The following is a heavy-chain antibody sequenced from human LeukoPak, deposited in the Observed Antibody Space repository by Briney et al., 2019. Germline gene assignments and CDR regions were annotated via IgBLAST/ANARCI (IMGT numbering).Heavy chain of an antibody. Sequence: GGSLRLSCAASGFSVGDHYMSWIRQAPGRGLEWVSTIYSGGSTYYVDSVKGRFTISRDSSQNTLYLHMNSLRADDTAVYYCARARYLTFDYWGQGSLVTVSS. CDR2: IYSGGST. V-gene: IGHV3-53*01. J-gene: IGHJ4*02. CDR1: GFSVGDHY. CDR3: ARARYLTFDY. D-gene: IGHD2-2*02.